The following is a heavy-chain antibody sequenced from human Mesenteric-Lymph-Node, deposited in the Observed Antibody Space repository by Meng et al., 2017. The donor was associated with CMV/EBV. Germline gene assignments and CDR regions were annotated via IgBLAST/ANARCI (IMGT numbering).Heavy chain of an antibody. CDR1: GFTFSSYS. CDR2: ISSSSSYI. D-gene: IGHD3-22*01. V-gene: IGHV3-21*01. CDR3: ASYYYDSSGSH. J-gene: IGHJ4*02. Sequence: GESLKISCAASGFTFSSYSMNWVRQAPGKGLEWVSSISSSSSYIYYADSVKGRFTISRDNAKNSLYLQMNSLRAEDTAVYYCASYYYDSSGSHWGQGTLVTSPQ.